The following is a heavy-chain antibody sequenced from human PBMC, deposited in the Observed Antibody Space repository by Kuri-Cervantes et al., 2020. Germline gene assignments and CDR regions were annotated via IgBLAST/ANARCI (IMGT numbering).Heavy chain of an antibody. CDR3: ARGTYYEDNSGYYIYYFDY. CDR1: GYTFTSYG. CDR2: ISAYNGNT. J-gene: IGHJ4*02. D-gene: IGHD3-22*01. V-gene: IGHV1-18*01. Sequence: ASVKVSCKASGYTFTSYGISWVRQATGQGLEWMGWISAYNGNTNCAQKLQGRVTMATDTSTSIAYMEMRSLRSDDTAVYYCARGTYYEDNSGYYIYYFDYWCQGALVTVSS.